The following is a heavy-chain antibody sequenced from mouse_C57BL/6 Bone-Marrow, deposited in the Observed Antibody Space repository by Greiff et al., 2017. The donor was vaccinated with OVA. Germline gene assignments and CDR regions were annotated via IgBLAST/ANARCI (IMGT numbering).Heavy chain of an antibody. CDR3: TTWYYGSSFYIGY. D-gene: IGHD1-1*01. CDR1: GFNIKDDY. J-gene: IGHJ2*01. V-gene: IGHV14-4*01. CDR2: IDPENGDT. Sequence: EVQVVESGAELVRPGASVKLSCTASGFNIKDDYMHWVKQRPEKGLEWIGWIDPENGDTEYDSKFQGKATITADTSSNTAYLQLSRLTSADTAVYYSTTWYYGSSFYIGYWGQGATLTVSS.